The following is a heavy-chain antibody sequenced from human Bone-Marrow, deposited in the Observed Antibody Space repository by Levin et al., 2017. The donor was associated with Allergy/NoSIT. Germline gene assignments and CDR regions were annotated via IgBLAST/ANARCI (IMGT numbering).Heavy chain of an antibody. D-gene: IGHD3-3*01. J-gene: IGHJ6*02. CDR1: GFSLEEYA. V-gene: IGHV3-9*01. Sequence: GGSLRLSCAGSGFSLEEYALHWVRQGPEKGLEGVSGISWNSDSLGYADSVKGRFTISRDNAKNSLMLQMDGLRVEDTALYYGVKGKRLFGVATMEYHGMDVWGQGTTVTVSS. CDR3: VKGKRLFGVATMEYHGMDV. CDR2: ISWNSDSL.